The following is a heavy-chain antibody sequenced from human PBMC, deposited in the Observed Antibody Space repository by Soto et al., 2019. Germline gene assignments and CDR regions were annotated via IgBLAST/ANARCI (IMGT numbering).Heavy chain of an antibody. V-gene: IGHV1-18*01. J-gene: IGHJ4*02. D-gene: IGHD3-3*01. CDR3: ARVGRTDFWSLDN. Sequence: ASVKVSCKASGYTFTSYGISWVRQAPGQGLEWMGWISVHNGNTKYAQNFQGRVTMATDTSTTTAYMELRSLRSDDTAVYYCARVGRTDFWSLDNWGQGTLVTVSS. CDR1: GYTFTSYG. CDR2: ISVHNGNT.